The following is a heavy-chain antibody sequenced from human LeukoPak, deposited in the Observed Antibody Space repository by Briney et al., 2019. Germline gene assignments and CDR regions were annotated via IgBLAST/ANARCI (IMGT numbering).Heavy chain of an antibody. Sequence: SETLSLTCTVSGDSVRTNNYYWSWIRQPPGEGLEWIGYIHYSGNTNYNTSLKSRVTISVDTSKSQFSLKLSSVTAADTAVYYCARDQVAGPYPDYWGQGTLVTVSS. V-gene: IGHV4-61*01. J-gene: IGHJ4*02. CDR2: IHYSGNT. CDR3: ARDQVAGPYPDY. D-gene: IGHD6-19*01. CDR1: GDSVRTNNYY.